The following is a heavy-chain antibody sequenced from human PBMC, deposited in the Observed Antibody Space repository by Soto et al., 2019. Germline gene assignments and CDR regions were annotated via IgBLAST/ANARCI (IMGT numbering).Heavy chain of an antibody. J-gene: IGHJ5*02. CDR3: ARDFHDDNWFDP. CDR1: GGSISSGGYY. V-gene: IGHV4-31*03. D-gene: IGHD1-1*01. Sequence: QVQLQESDPGLVKPSQTLSLTCTVSGGSISSGGYYWSWIRQHPGKGLEWIGYIYYSGSTYYNPSLKSRVTISVDTSKNQFSLKLSSVTAADTAVYYCARDFHDDNWFDPWGQGTLVTVSS. CDR2: IYYSGST.